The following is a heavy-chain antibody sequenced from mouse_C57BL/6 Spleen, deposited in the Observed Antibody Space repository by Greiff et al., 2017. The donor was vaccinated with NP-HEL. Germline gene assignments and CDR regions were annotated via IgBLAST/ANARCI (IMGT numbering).Heavy chain of an antibody. CDR2: FHPYNDDT. CDR1: GYTFTTYP. J-gene: IGHJ1*03. Sequence: VQLKESGAELVKPGASVKMSCKASGYTFTTYPIEWMKQNHGKSLEWIGNFHPYNDDTKYNEKFKGKATLTVEKSSSTVYLELSRLTSDDSAVYYCARRTTGDWYFDVWGTGTTVTVSS. CDR3: ARRTTGDWYFDV. V-gene: IGHV1-47*01. D-gene: IGHD1-1*01.